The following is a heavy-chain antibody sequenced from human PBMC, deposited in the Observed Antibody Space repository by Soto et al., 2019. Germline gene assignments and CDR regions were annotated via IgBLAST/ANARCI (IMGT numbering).Heavy chain of an antibody. J-gene: IGHJ5*02. CDR2: ISAYNGNT. CDR3: AREDYGSGTSVSWFEP. V-gene: IGHV1-18*01. D-gene: IGHD3-10*01. CDR1: GYTFTSYG. Sequence: ASVKVSCKASGYTFTSYGISWVRQAPGQGLEWMGWISAYNGNTNYAQKLQGRVTMTTDTSTSTAYMELRSLRSDDTAVYYCAREDYGSGTSVSWFEPWGQGTLVTVSS.